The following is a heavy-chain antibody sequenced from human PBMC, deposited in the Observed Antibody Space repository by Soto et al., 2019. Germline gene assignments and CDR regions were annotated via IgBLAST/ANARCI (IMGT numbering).Heavy chain of an antibody. D-gene: IGHD3-10*01. CDR2: IYYSGST. CDR3: STKLFVHGHYGPDLEF. CDR1: GGSISSSGYY. Sequence: QLQLQESGPGLVKPSETLSLTCTVSGGSISSSGYYWGWIRQPPGKGLEWIGTIYYSGSTYYNPSLKRRFTVCAETSNDRLSPNLRSVTAAATAVYYRSTKLFVHGHYGPDLEFWGQGTGVTVS. J-gene: IGHJ4*02. V-gene: IGHV4-39*01.